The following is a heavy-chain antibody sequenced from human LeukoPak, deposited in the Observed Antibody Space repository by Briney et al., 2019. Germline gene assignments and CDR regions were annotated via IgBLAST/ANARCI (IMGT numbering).Heavy chain of an antibody. CDR1: GGSISSYY. V-gene: IGHV4-59*08. Sequence: SETLSLTCTVSGGSISSYYWTWIRQPPGKGLEWIGYIYYSGSTKYNPSLKSRVTMSVDTSKNRFSLKLSSVTATDTAVYYCARREYYGSGSYYNVGNWFDPWGQGTLVTVSS. J-gene: IGHJ5*02. CDR3: ARREYYGSGSYYNVGNWFDP. CDR2: IYYSGST. D-gene: IGHD3-10*01.